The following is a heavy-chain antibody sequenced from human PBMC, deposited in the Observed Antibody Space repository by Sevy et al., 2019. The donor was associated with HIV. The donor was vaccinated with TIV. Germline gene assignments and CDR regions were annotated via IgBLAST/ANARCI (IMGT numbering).Heavy chain of an antibody. Sequence: GGSLRLSCAASGFTFRSYSMNWVRQAPGKGLEWISSISSTSSTINYADSVKGRFTVSRDNAQNSLYLQMNSLRAEDTAVYFCAGDFEFCTTVSCYGYYYNGMDVWGQGTTVTVSS. CDR3: AGDFEFCTTVSCYGYYYNGMDV. CDR2: ISSTSSTI. J-gene: IGHJ6*02. D-gene: IGHD2-2*01. CDR1: GFTFRSYS. V-gene: IGHV3-48*01.